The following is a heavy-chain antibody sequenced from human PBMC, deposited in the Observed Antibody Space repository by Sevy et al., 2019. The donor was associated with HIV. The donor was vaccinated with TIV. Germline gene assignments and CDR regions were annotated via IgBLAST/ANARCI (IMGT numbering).Heavy chain of an antibody. D-gene: IGHD1-26*01. V-gene: IGHV3-49*04. Sequence: GGSLRLSCTASGFTFGDYAMSWVRQAPGKGLEWVGFIGSKAYGGTTEYAASVKGRFTISRDDSKSIAYLQMNSLKTEDTAVYYCTRVAIVGATGDYYGMDVCGQGTTVTVSS. CDR1: GFTFGDYA. CDR3: TRVAIVGATGDYYGMDV. CDR2: IGSKAYGGTT. J-gene: IGHJ6*02.